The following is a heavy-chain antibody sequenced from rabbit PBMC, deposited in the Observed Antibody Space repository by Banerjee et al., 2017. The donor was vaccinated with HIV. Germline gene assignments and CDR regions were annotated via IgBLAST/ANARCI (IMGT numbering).Heavy chain of an antibody. CDR2: IYTGSSGST. CDR1: GFSFNSSYW. V-gene: IGHV1S45*01. Sequence: QEQLVESGGGLVQPEGSLTLTCTASGFSFNSSYWICWVRQAPGKGLEWIACIYTGSSGSTYYASWAKGRFTISRTSSTTVTLQMTSLTAADTATYFCARYDDYGDPFNLWGPGTLVTVS. D-gene: IGHD2-1*01. CDR3: ARYDDYGDPFNL. J-gene: IGHJ4*01.